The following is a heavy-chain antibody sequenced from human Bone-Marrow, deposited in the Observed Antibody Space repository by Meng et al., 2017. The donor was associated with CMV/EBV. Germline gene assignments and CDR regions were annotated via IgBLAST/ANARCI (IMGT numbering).Heavy chain of an antibody. Sequence: SLKISCAASGFTFSGSAMHWVRQFPGEGLEWVSGINWNSGIIVYADSVKGRFTISRDNAKNTLYLQMNSLGADDTGVYYCAKDAFKGYDSPLGDDILDLWGQGTMATVSS. D-gene: IGHD3-22*01. V-gene: IGHV3-9*01. CDR3: AKDAFKGYDSPLGDDILDL. CDR2: INWNSGII. CDR1: GFTFSGSA. J-gene: IGHJ3*01.